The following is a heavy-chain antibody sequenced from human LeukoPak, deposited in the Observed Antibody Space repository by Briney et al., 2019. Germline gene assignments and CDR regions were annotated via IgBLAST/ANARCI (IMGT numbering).Heavy chain of an antibody. D-gene: IGHD3-16*01. CDR3: AKGSTLKLDF. CDR2: ISGNGGST. V-gene: IGHV3-23*01. Sequence: GGSLRLSCSTSGFPFSRYSMTWVRQAPGKGLEWLSHISGNGGSTYYADSEKGRFTVSSDNSNNTLYLHLSSLRTEDTAVYFCAKGSTLKLDFWGQGNMVTVSS. CDR1: GFPFSRYS. J-gene: IGHJ4*02.